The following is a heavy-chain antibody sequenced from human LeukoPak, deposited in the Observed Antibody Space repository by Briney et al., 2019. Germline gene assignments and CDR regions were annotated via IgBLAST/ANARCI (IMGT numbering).Heavy chain of an antibody. Sequence: GGSLRLSCAASGFTFSSYGMHWVRQAPGKGLEWVAVISYDGSNKYYADSVKGRFTISRDNSKNTLYLQVNSLRAEDTAVYYCAKAPSTVSLREYFQHWGQGTLVTVSS. D-gene: IGHD4-17*01. CDR1: GFTFSSYG. CDR2: ISYDGSNK. CDR3: AKAPSTVSLREYFQH. J-gene: IGHJ1*01. V-gene: IGHV3-30*18.